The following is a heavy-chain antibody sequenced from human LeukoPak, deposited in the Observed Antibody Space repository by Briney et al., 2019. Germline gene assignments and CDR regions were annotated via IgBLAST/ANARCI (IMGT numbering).Heavy chain of an antibody. CDR2: ISSDGVTT. CDR3: ARGNLFYFDY. Sequence: PGGSLRLSCAASGFTFSSYAMHWVRQAPGKGLEYVSAISSDGVTTYYANSVKGRFTISRDNSKNTLYLQVGSLRAEDMAVYYCARGNLFYFDYWGQGTLVTVSS. V-gene: IGHV3-64*01. J-gene: IGHJ4*02. CDR1: GFTFSSYA.